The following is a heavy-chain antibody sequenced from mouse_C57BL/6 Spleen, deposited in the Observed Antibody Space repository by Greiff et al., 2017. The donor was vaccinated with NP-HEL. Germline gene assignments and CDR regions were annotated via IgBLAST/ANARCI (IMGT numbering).Heavy chain of an antibody. CDR1: GYAFTNYL. CDR3: AYGYDYFDY. D-gene: IGHD2-2*01. CDR2: INPGSGGT. Sequence: QVQLQQSGAELVRPGTSVKVSCKASGYAFTNYLIEWVKQRPGQGLEWIGVINPGSGGTNYNEKFKGKATLTADKSSSTAYMQLSSLTSEDSAVYCCAYGYDYFDYWGQGTTLTVSS. J-gene: IGHJ2*01. V-gene: IGHV1-54*01.